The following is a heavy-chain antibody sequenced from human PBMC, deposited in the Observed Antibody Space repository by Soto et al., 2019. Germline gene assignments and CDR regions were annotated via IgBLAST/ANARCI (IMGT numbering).Heavy chain of an antibody. D-gene: IGHD2-21*02. V-gene: IGHV4-31*03. J-gene: IGHJ4*02. CDR1: GSSVNTSGFY. CDR2: IYSSGYT. Sequence: QVQLQESGPGLVQHSQTLSLTCTVSGSSVNTSGFYWHWIRQHPGKGLEWIGYIYSSGYTSYNPSLKSRVTISLDTSKTQFSLKLSSVTAADTAVYYCAREVVSAAEYCYYWWQGSLVTVSS. CDR3: AREVVSAAEYCYY.